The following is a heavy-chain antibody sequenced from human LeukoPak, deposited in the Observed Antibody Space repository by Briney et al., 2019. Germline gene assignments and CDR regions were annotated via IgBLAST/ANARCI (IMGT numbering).Heavy chain of an antibody. CDR2: ISYDGSNK. CDR1: GFTFSSYA. J-gene: IGHJ3*02. Sequence: GRSLRLSCAASGFTFSSYAMHWVRQAPGKGLEWVAVISYDGSNKYYADSVKGRFTISRDNSKNTLYLQMNSLRAEDTAVYYCAGYYYDSSGYSMGYDAFDIWGQGTMVTVSS. V-gene: IGHV3-30-3*01. D-gene: IGHD3-22*01. CDR3: AGYYYDSSGYSMGYDAFDI.